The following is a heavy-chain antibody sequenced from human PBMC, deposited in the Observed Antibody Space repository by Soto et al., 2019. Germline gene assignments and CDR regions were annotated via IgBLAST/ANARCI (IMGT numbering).Heavy chain of an antibody. CDR2: IKAAGGDT. CDR3: KRDVVASSPPGADY. D-gene: IGHD5-12*01. CDR1: GFTFSSYP. J-gene: IGHJ4*02. V-gene: IGHV3-23*01. Sequence: EVQLLGSGGGLVRPGGSLRLSCAGAGFTFSSYPMSWVRLAPGKGPEWVAAIKAAGGDTYYADSVKGRFTISRDNFNDILYLQMNSLTVEDTAMYYCKRDVVASSPPGADYWGQGTLVTVSS.